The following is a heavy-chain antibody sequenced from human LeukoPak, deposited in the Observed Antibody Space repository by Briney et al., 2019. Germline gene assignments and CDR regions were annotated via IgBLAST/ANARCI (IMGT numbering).Heavy chain of an antibody. D-gene: IGHD3-9*01. CDR3: ARGDFDIFHY. J-gene: IGHJ4*02. CDR2: IFTSGST. CDR1: GGSISSGSYF. Sequence: TSETRSLTCTVSGGSISSGSYFWSWIRQPAGKGLEWIGRIFTSGSTNYHPSLGSRVTISVDTSKNQFSLNLSSVTAADTAVYYCARGDFDIFHYCGEGTLVTVSS. V-gene: IGHV4-61*02.